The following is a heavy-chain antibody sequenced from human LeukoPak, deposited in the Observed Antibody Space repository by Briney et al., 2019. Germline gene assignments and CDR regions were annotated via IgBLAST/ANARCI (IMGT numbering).Heavy chain of an antibody. V-gene: IGHV4-39*07. CDR3: ARDTTTGTTYFDY. Sequence: SETLSLTCTVSGGSISSSSYYWGWIRQPPGKGLEWIGSIYYRGSTYYNPSLKSRVTITVDTSKNQFSLMLSSVTAADTAVYYCARDTTTGTTYFDYWGQGTLVTVSS. J-gene: IGHJ4*02. D-gene: IGHD1-7*01. CDR2: IYYRGST. CDR1: GGSISSSSYY.